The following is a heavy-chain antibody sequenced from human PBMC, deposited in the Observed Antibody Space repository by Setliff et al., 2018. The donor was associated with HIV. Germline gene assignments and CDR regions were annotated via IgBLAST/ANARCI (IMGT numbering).Heavy chain of an antibody. Sequence: ASVKVSCKASGFTSDYMHWVRQAPGQGLQWMEVINPTGGSTFYAQTFEGRAIMTRDTSTRTVYMELKSLRADDTAAYYCARSSPLYGRTFDVLDIWGQGTLVTVSS. CDR3: ARSSPLYGRTFDVLDI. CDR2: INPTGGST. V-gene: IGHV1-46*01. CDR1: GFTSDY. D-gene: IGHD6-6*01. J-gene: IGHJ3*02.